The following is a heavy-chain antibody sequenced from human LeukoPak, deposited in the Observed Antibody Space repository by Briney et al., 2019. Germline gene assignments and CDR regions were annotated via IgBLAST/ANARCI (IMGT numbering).Heavy chain of an antibody. CDR3: ARRITIFRVVGYRQRYFDY. D-gene: IGHD3-3*01. V-gene: IGHV5-51*01. Sequence: GESLKISCKGSGYSFTSYWIGWVRQMPGKGLEWMGIIYPGDSDTRYSPSFQGQVTISADKSISTAYLQWSSLKASDTAMYYCARRITIFRVVGYRQRYFDYWGPGTLVTVSS. J-gene: IGHJ4*02. CDR2: IYPGDSDT. CDR1: GYSFTSYW.